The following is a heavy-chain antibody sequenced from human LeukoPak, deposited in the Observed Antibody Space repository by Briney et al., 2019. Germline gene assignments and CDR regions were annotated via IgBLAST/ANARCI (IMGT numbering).Heavy chain of an antibody. CDR2: ISASNGDT. CDR1: GYTFTTYG. J-gene: IGHJ3*02. Sequence: HVASVKVSCKASGYTFTTYGITWVRQAPGQGLEWMGWISASNGDTKYAQILQGRVTMTTDTPTSTAYMELRSLRSDDTAVYYCARVGLGVAVADSMPGDAFDIWGQGTMVTVSS. CDR3: ARVGLGVAVADSMPGDAFDI. V-gene: IGHV1-18*01. D-gene: IGHD6-19*01.